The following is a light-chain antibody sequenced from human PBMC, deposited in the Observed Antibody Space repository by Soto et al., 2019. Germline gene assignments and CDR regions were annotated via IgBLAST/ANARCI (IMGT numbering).Light chain of an antibody. CDR1: SSDVGGYNY. CDR2: KVS. V-gene: IGLV2-14*01. CDR3: TSSTSDSLYV. Sequence: SVLTQPASVSGSPGQSITISCTGTSSDVGGYNYVPWYQQYPGRVPKLLIYKVSNRPSGVSNRFSGSKSGNTASLTISGLLAEDEADYFCTSSTSDSLYVFGTGTKVTV. J-gene: IGLJ1*01.